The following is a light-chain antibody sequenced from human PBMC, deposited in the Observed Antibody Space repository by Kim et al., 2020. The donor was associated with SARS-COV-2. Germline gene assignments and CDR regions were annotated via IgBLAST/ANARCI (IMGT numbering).Light chain of an antibody. CDR2: GAS. V-gene: IGKV4-1*01. CDR1: QSVLSKSNNRKY. Sequence: ATITGKHSQSVLSKSNNRKYLSGHQQKPGQPPRLLIYGASSRKSGVPDRFGGSVSGTDFTLTISSLQAEDVAVYYCQQYYTTPITFGQGTRLEIK. CDR3: QQYYTTPIT. J-gene: IGKJ5*01.